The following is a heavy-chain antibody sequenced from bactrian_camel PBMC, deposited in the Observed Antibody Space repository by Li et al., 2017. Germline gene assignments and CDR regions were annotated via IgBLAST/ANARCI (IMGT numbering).Heavy chain of an antibody. CDR1: GYTLPMN. J-gene: IGHJ4*01. CDR2: IAGDGRT. CDR3: AADGACYPGSWQKDYEYPS. V-gene: IGHV3S53*01. Sequence: HVQLVESGGGSVQAGESLRLSCVASGYTLPMNMGWFRRLPGQEREGVAAIAGDGRTDYADSVKGRFTISPDNAKNTVYLQMNSLKPVDTAMYYCAADGACYPGSWQKDYEYPSWGQGTQVTVS. D-gene: IGHD3*01.